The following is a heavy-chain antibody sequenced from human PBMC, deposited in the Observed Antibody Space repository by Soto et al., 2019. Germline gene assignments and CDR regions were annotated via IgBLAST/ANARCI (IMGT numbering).Heavy chain of an antibody. D-gene: IGHD6-13*01. Sequence: SETLSLTCTVSGGSISSSNYYWVWIRQPPGKGLEWIGTIYYNGNTYYNPSLKSRVTISVDTSKNQFSLKLSSVTAADTAVYYCARHAHPGRQQLPNYYYYMDVWGKGTTVTVSS. J-gene: IGHJ6*03. CDR3: ARHAHPGRQQLPNYYYYMDV. V-gene: IGHV4-39*01. CDR1: GGSISSSNYY. CDR2: IYYNGNT.